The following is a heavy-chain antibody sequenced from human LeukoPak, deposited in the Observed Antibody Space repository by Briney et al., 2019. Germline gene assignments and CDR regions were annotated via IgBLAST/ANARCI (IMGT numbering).Heavy chain of an antibody. V-gene: IGHV5-51*01. CDR3: AKALYDYVWGSYLDWFDP. D-gene: IGHD3-16*02. CDR2: IYPGDSDT. CDR1: GYSFTSYW. J-gene: IGHJ5*02. Sequence: GESLKISCKGSGYSFTSYWIGWVRQMPGKGLEWMGIIYPGDSDTRYSPSFQGQVTISADKSISTAYLQWSSLKASGTAMYYCAKALYDYVWGSYLDWFDPWGQGTLDTVSS.